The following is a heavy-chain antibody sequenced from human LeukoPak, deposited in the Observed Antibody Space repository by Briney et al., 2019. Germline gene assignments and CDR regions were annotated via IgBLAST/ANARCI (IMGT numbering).Heavy chain of an antibody. CDR1: GGSISSGSYY. CDR2: IYTSGST. Sequence: SQTLSLTCTVSGGSISSGSYYWSWIRQPAGTGLEWIGRIYTSGSTNYNPYLKSRVTISVDTSKNQFSLKLSSVTAADTAVYYCARETSYYYDSSGYYLPPDYWGQGTLVTVSS. D-gene: IGHD3-22*01. V-gene: IGHV4-61*02. CDR3: ARETSYYYDSSGYYLPPDY. J-gene: IGHJ4*02.